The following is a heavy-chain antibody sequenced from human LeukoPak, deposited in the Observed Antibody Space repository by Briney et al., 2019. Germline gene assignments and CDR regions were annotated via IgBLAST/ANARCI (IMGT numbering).Heavy chain of an antibody. CDR1: GFTFSSYS. V-gene: IGHV3-48*02. D-gene: IGHD5-18*01. J-gene: IGHJ4*02. Sequence: GGSLRLSCAASGFTFSSYSMNWVRQAPGKGLEWVSYISSSSSTIYYADSVKGRFTISRDNAKNSLYLQMNSLRDEDTAVYYCARGASTWIQLWLTYWGQGTLVTVSS. CDR2: ISSSSSTI. CDR3: ARGASTWIQLWLTY.